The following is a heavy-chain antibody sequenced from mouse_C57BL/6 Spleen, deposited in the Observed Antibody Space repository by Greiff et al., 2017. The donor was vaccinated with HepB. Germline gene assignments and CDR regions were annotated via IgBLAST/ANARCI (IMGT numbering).Heavy chain of an antibody. CDR3: ARRGNYVGVNY. J-gene: IGHJ2*01. CDR2: INPSTGGT. CDR1: GYSFTGYY. D-gene: IGHD2-1*01. V-gene: IGHV1-42*01. Sequence: EVQLQQSGPELVKPGASVKISCKASGYSFTGYYMNWVKQSPEKSLEWIGEINPSTGGTTYNQKFKAKATLTVDKSSSTAYMQLKSLTSEDSAVYYCARRGNYVGVNYWGQGTTLTVSS.